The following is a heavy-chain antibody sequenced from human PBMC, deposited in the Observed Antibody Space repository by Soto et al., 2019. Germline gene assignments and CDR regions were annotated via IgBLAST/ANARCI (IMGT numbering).Heavy chain of an antibody. V-gene: IGHV3-30*18. CDR2: ISYDGSNK. Sequence: GGSLRLSCAASGFTFSSYGMHWVRQAPGKGLEWVAVISYDGSNKYYAETVKGRFTISRDNSKNMLYLQMNSLRAEDTALYYCAKDQGYYYDSSGYRGVDYWGQGTLVTVSS. CDR3: AKDQGYYYDSSGYRGVDY. J-gene: IGHJ4*02. CDR1: GFTFSSYG. D-gene: IGHD3-22*01.